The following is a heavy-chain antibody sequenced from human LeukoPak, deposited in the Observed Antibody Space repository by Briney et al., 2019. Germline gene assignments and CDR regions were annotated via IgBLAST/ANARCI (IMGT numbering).Heavy chain of an antibody. CDR3: ARAGGYSGSYYEFDY. D-gene: IGHD1-26*01. J-gene: IGHJ4*02. Sequence: PSETLSLTCTVSGGSISSYYWSWIRQPPGKGLEWIGYIYYSGSTNYNPSLKSRVTISVDTSKNQFSLKLSSVTAADTAVYYCARAGGYSGSYYEFDYWGQGTLVTVSS. CDR2: IYYSGST. CDR1: GGSISSYY. V-gene: IGHV4-59*08.